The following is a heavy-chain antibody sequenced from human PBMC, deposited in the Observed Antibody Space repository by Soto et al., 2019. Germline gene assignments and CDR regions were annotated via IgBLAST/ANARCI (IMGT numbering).Heavy chain of an antibody. CDR1: GYTFTSYY. V-gene: IGHV1-46*03. CDR3: ARDRRGIAAAGTLQY. J-gene: IGHJ4*02. Sequence: ASVKVSCKASGYTFTSYYMHWVRQAPGQGLEWMGIINPSGGSTSYAQKFQGRVTMTRDTSTSTVYMELSSLRSEDTAVYYCARDRRGIAAAGTLQYWGQGTLVTVSS. CDR2: INPSGGST. D-gene: IGHD6-13*01.